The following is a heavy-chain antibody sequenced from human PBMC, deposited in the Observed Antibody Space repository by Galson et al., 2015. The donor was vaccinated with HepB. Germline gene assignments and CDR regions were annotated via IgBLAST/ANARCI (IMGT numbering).Heavy chain of an antibody. D-gene: IGHD3-22*01. Sequence: SVKVSCKASGFTFTSSAVQWVRQARGQRLEWIGWIVVGSGNTNYAQKFQERVTITRDMSTSTAYMELSSLRSEDTAVYYCAADLDYYDSSGYEFDYWGQGTLVTVSS. V-gene: IGHV1-58*01. J-gene: IGHJ4*02. CDR2: IVVGSGNT. CDR3: AADLDYYDSSGYEFDY. CDR1: GFTFTSSA.